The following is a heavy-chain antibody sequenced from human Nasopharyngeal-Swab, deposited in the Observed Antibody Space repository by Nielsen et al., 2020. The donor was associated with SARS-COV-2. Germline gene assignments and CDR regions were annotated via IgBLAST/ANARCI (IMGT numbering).Heavy chain of an antibody. Sequence: WIRQPPGKGLEWIGEINHSGSTNYNPSLKSRVTISVDTSKNQFSLKLSSVTAADTAVYYCARDLIYYYGSGSYGAPHYYYYGMDVWGQGTTVTVSS. D-gene: IGHD3-10*01. J-gene: IGHJ6*02. CDR3: ARDLIYYYGSGSYGAPHYYYYGMDV. V-gene: IGHV4-34*01. CDR2: INHSGST.